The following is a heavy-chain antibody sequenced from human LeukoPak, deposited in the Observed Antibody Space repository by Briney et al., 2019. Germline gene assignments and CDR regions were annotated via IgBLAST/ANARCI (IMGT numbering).Heavy chain of an antibody. CDR3: ARVPYCSGGSCLLRGYYFDY. V-gene: IGHV1-69*01. CDR1: GGTFSSYA. Sequence: SVKVSCKASGGTFSSYAISWVRQAPGQGLEWMGGIIPIFGTANYAQKFQGRVTITADESTSTAYMELSSLRSQDTAVYYCARVPYCSGGSCLLRGYYFDYWGQGTLVTVSS. D-gene: IGHD2-15*01. CDR2: IIPIFGTA. J-gene: IGHJ4*02.